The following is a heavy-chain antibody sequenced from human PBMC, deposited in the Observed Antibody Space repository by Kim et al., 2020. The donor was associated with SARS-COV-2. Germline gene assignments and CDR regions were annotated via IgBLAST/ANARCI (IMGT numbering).Heavy chain of an antibody. J-gene: IGHJ6*03. CDR3: AREVTIFGGKRYYYYMDV. D-gene: IGHD3-3*01. Sequence: SETLSLTCTVSGGSISSYSWSWIRQPPGKGLEWIGYIYYSGSTNYNPSLKSRVTISVDTSKSQFSLKLSSVIAADTAVYYCAREVTIFGGKRYYYYMDVWGKGTTVTVSS. CDR2: IYYSGST. CDR1: GGSISSYS. V-gene: IGHV4-59*01.